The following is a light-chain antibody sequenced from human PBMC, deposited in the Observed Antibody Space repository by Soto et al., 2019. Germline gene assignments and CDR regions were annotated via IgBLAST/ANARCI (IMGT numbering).Light chain of an antibody. J-gene: IGKJ3*01. Sequence: IVITQSPATLSVSPGERATLSCRASQNINSNVAWYQQRPGQATRLLIYDASKRATGMPARFRGRGSGTDCTLTISSLEPEDFSFYYCQQRSNWLFGHGTKVDI. CDR1: QNINSN. V-gene: IGKV3-11*01. CDR3: QQRSNWL. CDR2: DAS.